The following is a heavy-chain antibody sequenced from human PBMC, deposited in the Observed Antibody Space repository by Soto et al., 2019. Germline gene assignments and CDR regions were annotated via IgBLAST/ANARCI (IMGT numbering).Heavy chain of an antibody. V-gene: IGHV4-31*03. CDR2: IYYGGST. D-gene: IGHD3-22*01. Sequence: SETLSLTCTVSGGSISSGGYYWSWIRQHPGKGLEWIGYIYYGGSTYYNPSLKSRVTISVDTSKNQFSLKLSSVTAADTAVYYCARGIIDDSSGYYGYTAAAFDYWGQGTLVTVSS. CDR1: GGSISSGGYY. J-gene: IGHJ4*02. CDR3: ARGIIDDSSGYYGYTAAAFDY.